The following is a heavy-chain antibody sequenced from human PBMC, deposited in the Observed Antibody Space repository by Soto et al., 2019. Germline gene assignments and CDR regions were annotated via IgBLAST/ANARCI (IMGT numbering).Heavy chain of an antibody. CDR3: ARDPTPHYYDSSGYYNDY. CDR2: INPNSGGT. CDR1: GCTFTGYY. V-gene: IGHV1-2*04. D-gene: IGHD3-22*01. J-gene: IGHJ4*02. Sequence: GASVKVSCKASGCTFTGYYMHWVRQAPGQGLEWMGWINPNSGGTNYAQKFQGWVTMTRDTSISTAYMELSRLRSDDTAVYYCARDPTPHYYDSSGYYNDYWGQGTLVTVSS.